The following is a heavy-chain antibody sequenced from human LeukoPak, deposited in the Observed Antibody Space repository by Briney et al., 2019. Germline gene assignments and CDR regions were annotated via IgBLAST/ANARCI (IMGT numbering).Heavy chain of an antibody. D-gene: IGHD5-18*01. Sequence: GGSLRLSCAASGFTFSGFTMNWVRQAPGKGLEWVSSVSASGDHKNYADSVKGRFTISRDNAQDSLYLQMNSLRAEDTAVYYCAKANTYGYQPDYWGQGTLVTVST. CDR1: GFTFSGFT. V-gene: IGHV3-21*01. CDR2: VSASGDHK. J-gene: IGHJ4*02. CDR3: AKANTYGYQPDY.